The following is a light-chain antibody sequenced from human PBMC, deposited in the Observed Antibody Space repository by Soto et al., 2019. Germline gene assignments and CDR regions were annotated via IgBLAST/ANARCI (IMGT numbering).Light chain of an antibody. V-gene: IGLV1-44*01. CDR3: AAWDDSLSAVV. Sequence: QSVLTQPPSASGPPGQRVTISCSGTSSNIGSNPVNWYQHLPGTAPKLLFYTNTQRPSGVPDRFSASKSGTSASLAISGLQSEDEAVYYCAAWDDSLSAVVFGGGTKVTDL. J-gene: IGLJ3*02. CDR2: TNT. CDR1: SSNIGSNP.